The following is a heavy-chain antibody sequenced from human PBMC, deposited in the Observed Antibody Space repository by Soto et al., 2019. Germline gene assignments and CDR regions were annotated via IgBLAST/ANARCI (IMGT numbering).Heavy chain of an antibody. V-gene: IGHV4-59*01. Sequence: SETLSLTCTVSGGSISSYYWSWIRQPPGKGLEWIGYIYYSGSTNYNPSLKSRVTISVDTSKNQFSLKLPSVSAADTAVYYCARDRGDYYYSSGYQYNWFDPWGQGTMVTVSS. J-gene: IGHJ5*02. CDR2: IYYSGST. CDR3: ARDRGDYYYSSGYQYNWFDP. CDR1: GGSISSYY. D-gene: IGHD3-22*01.